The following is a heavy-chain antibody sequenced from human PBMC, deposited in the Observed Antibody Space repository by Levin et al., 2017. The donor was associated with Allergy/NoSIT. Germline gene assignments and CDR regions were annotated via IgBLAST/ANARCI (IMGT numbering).Heavy chain of an antibody. D-gene: IGHD5-12*01. V-gene: IGHV1-2*02. J-gene: IGHJ4*02. CDR1: GYRFTGYY. Sequence: GESLKISCKASGYRFTGYYMHWVRQAPGQGLEWMGWINPNSGGTNYAQKFQGRVNLTRDTSISTAYMELSRLRSDDTAVYFCARDSIVATITDCWGQGTLVTVSS. CDR3: ARDSIVATITDC. CDR2: INPNSGGT.